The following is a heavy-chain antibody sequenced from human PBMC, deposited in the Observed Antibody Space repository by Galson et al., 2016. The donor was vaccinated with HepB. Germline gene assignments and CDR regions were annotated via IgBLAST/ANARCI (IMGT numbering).Heavy chain of an antibody. CDR3: ARTRGDWGSYYYYFGMDV. CDR2: IYYSGSS. D-gene: IGHD7-27*01. Sequence: TLSLTCTVSGASISSEGYYWTWARLLPGKGLEWIANIYYSGSSHSNPSLESRVTTSVATSKNQFSLKLSSVTAADTAVYYCARTRGDWGSYYYYFGMDVWGQGTTVTVSS. V-gene: IGHV4-31*03. CDR1: GASISSEGYY. J-gene: IGHJ6*02.